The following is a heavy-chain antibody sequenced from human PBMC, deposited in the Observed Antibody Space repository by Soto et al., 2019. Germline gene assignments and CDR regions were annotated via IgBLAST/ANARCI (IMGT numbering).Heavy chain of an antibody. CDR3: ARDFTTRSYGVDV. J-gene: IGHJ6*02. Sequence: EASVNVSCKASGYTFTGAYIHWVRQAPGQGLEWMGCINPNSGGTEFAQKFQGRVTVTRDTSITTVYMEMNRLRSDDTGVYYCARDFTTRSYGVDVWGQGTAVTVSS. CDR1: GYTFTGAY. D-gene: IGHD3-10*01. CDR2: INPNSGGT. V-gene: IGHV1-2*02.